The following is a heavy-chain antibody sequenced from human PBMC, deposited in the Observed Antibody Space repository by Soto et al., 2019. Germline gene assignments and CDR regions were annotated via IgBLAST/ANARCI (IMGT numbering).Heavy chain of an antibody. Sequence: QVTLKESGPVLVKPTETLTLRCTVSGLSITDSEMGVSWIRHPPGQPLEWLAHIDSSGEKSYRTFLKSRLAISMDTSKSQIVLTMTNMDPADTATYYCARRHLAVAVSPWFDPWGQGIPVTVSS. CDR3: ARRHLAVAVSPWFDP. D-gene: IGHD6-19*01. V-gene: IGHV2-26*01. J-gene: IGHJ5*02. CDR1: GLSITDSEMG. CDR2: IDSSGEK.